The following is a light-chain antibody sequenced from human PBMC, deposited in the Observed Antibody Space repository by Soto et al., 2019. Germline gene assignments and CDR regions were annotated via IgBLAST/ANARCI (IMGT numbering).Light chain of an antibody. CDR2: SNN. Sequence: QSVLTQPPSASGTPGQRVTISCSGSSSNIGSNTVNWYQQLPGTAPKLLIYSNNQRPSGVPDQFSGSKSGTSDSLAISGLESEDESGYYCAAWDDTLNGYWVLGGGTK. V-gene: IGLV1-44*01. J-gene: IGLJ3*02. CDR3: AAWDDTLNGYWV. CDR1: SSNIGSNT.